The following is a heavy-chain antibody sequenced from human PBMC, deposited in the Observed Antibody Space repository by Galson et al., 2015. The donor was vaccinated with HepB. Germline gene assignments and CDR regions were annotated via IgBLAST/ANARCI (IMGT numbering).Heavy chain of an antibody. CDR1: GFTFSSYA. CDR3: AKDPGYSYGRTTAFDI. CDR2: ISGSGGST. V-gene: IGHV3-23*01. D-gene: IGHD5-18*01. Sequence: SLRLSCAASGFTFSSYAMSWVRQAPGKGLEWVSAISGSGGSTYYADSVKGRFTISRDNSKNTLYLQMNSLRAEDTAVYYCAKDPGYSYGRTTAFDIWGQGTMVTVSS. J-gene: IGHJ3*02.